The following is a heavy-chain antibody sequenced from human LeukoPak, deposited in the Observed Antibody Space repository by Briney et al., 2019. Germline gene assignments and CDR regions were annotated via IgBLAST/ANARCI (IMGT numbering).Heavy chain of an antibody. D-gene: IGHD3-10*01. CDR1: GFTFGDYA. J-gene: IGHJ4*02. CDR3: AKDPNPGYGSAAFDY. Sequence: GGSLRVSCEGSGFTFGDYAMHWVRQARGKGLESVSGISWNSGNIAYADSVKGRFTISRDNAENSLYLRMNSLRAEDTAFYYCAKDPNPGYGSAAFDYWGQGTLVTVSS. V-gene: IGHV3-9*01. CDR2: ISWNSGNI.